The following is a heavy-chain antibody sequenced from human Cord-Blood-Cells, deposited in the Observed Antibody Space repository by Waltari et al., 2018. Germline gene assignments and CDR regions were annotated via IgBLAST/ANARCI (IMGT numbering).Heavy chain of an antibody. V-gene: IGHV3-9*01. J-gene: IGHJ4*02. CDR1: GFTFDDYA. CDR3: AKDIRNWGFDY. D-gene: IGHD7-27*01. Sequence: EVQLVESGGGLVQPGRSLRLSCAASGFTFDDYAMHWVRQAPGKGLEWVSGISWNSGSIGYADSVKGRFTISRDNAKNSLYLQMNSLRAEDTALYYCAKDIRNWGFDYWGQGTLVTVSS. CDR2: ISWNSGSI.